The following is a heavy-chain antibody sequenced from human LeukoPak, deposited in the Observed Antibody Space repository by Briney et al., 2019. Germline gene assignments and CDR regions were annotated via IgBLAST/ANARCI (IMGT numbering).Heavy chain of an antibody. D-gene: IGHD6-13*01. J-gene: IGHJ4*02. Sequence: PGGSLRLSCAASEFTFSSYAMSWVRQAPGKGLEGVSAISGSGGTTYYKDSVKGRFTISRDNFKNTLYLQMNSLRAEDTAVYYCAKEFSSSWYYYFDYWGQGTLVTVSS. CDR3: AKEFSSSWYYYFDY. V-gene: IGHV3-23*01. CDR1: EFTFSSYA. CDR2: ISGSGGTT.